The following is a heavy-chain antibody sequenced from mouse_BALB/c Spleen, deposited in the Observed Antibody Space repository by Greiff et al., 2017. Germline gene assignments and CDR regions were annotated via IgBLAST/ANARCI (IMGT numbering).Heavy chain of an antibody. V-gene: IGHV1-63*02. Sequence: KLQQSGAELVKPGASVKLSCKASGYTFTSYDINWVKQRPGHGLEWIGDIYPGGGYTNYNEKFKGKATLTADTSSSTAYMQLSSLTSEDSAVYFCARDGYYDRFAYWGKGLWSLSLQ. CDR2: IYPGGGYT. J-gene: IGHJ3*01. CDR1: GYTFTSYD. D-gene: IGHD2-3*01. CDR3: ARDGYYDRFAY.